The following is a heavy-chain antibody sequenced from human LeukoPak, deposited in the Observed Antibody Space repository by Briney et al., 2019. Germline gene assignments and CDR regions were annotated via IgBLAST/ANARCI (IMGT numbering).Heavy chain of an antibody. CDR1: GFTVSSNH. CDR2: MYSGGSS. CDR3: ARDLESSGPHYYYYYYMDV. J-gene: IGHJ6*03. Sequence: GGSLRLSCAASGFTVSSNHMSWVRQAPGKGLEWGSVMYSGGSSYYADSVKGRFTISRDNSKNTLYLQMNSMRAEDTAVYYCARDLESSGPHYYYYYYMDVWGKGTTVTVSS. D-gene: IGHD3-22*01. V-gene: IGHV3-66*02.